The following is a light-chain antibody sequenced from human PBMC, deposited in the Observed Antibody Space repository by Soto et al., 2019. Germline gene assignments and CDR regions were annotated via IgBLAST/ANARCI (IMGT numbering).Light chain of an antibody. Sequence: DIQMTQSSSSLSASVGDRVTMTCRASQDIGINLGWFQQKPGKAPKRLIYVASSLQSGVPSRFSGSGSGTEFTLTISSLQPEDFASYYCQHYNSYSEAFGQGTKVDIK. V-gene: IGKV1-17*01. J-gene: IGKJ1*01. CDR1: QDIGIN. CDR3: QHYNSYSEA. CDR2: VAS.